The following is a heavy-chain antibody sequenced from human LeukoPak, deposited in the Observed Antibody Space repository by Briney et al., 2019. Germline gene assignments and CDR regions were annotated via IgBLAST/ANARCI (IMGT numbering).Heavy chain of an antibody. CDR3: AKGYDILTGYYSRHYDY. D-gene: IGHD3-9*01. V-gene: IGHV3-23*01. CDR1: GFTFSSYA. CDR2: ISGSGGST. Sequence: GGSLRLSCAASGFTFSSYAMSWVRQAPGKGLEWVSAISGSGGSTYYADSVKGRFTISRDNSKNTLYLQMNSLRAEDTAVYYCAKGYDILTGYYSRHYDYWGQGTLVTVSS. J-gene: IGHJ4*02.